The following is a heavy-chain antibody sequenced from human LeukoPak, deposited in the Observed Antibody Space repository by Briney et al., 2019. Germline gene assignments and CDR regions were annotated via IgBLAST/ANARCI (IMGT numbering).Heavy chain of an antibody. D-gene: IGHD3-22*01. CDR2: IYYSGST. CDR1: GGSISSSSYY. V-gene: IGHV4-39*01. J-gene: IGHJ3*02. CDR3: ASAMIVVPNYTPIGSFDI. Sequence: SETLSLTCTVSGGSISSSSYYWGWIRQPPGKGLEWIGSIYYSGSTNYNPSLKSRVTISVDTSKNQFSLKLSSVTAADTAVYYCASAMIVVPNYTPIGSFDIWGQGTMVTVSS.